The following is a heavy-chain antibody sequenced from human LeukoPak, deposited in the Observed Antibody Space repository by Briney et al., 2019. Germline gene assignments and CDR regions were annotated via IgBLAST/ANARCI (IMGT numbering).Heavy chain of an antibody. CDR3: ARALRYGHVNY. V-gene: IGHV4-61*01. Sequence: SETLSLTCTASGGSVSGGSYYWSWIRQPPGKGLEWIGYMYYSGSTNYNPSLKSRVTISVDTSKNQFSLKLSPGTAADTAVYYCARALRYGHVNYWGQGTLVTVSS. CDR2: MYYSGST. CDR1: GGSVSGGSYY. J-gene: IGHJ4*02. D-gene: IGHD1-14*01.